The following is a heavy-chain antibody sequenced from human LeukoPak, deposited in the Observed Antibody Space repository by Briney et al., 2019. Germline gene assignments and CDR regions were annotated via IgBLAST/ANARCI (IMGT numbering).Heavy chain of an antibody. CDR2: INPNSGGT. CDR1: GYTFTGYY. J-gene: IGHJ3*02. V-gene: IGHV1-2*02. CDR3: ARGPFRDYDFWSGYYLNAFDI. D-gene: IGHD3-3*01. Sequence: ASVKVSCKASGYTFTGYYMHWVRRAPGQGLEWMGWINPNSGGTNYAQKFQGRVTMTRDTSISTAYMELSRLRSDDTAVYYCARGPFRDYDFWSGYYLNAFDIWGQGTMVTVSS.